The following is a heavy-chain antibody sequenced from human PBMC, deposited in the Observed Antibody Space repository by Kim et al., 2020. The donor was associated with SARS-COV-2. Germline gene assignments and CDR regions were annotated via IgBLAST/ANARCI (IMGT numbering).Heavy chain of an antibody. CDR3: AKDSSSYYYVDYFDY. CDR2: ISYDGSNK. J-gene: IGHJ4*02. Sequence: GGSLRLSCAASGFTFSSYGMHWVRQAPGKGLEWVAVISYDGSNKYYADSVKGRFTISRDNSKNTLFLQMSSLRAEDTAVYYCAKDSSSYYYVDYFDYWGQGTLVTVSS. V-gene: IGHV3-30*18. D-gene: IGHD3-22*01. CDR1: GFTFSSYG.